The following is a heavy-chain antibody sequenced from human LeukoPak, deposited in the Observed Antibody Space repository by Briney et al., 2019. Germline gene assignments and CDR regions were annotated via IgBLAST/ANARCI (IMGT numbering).Heavy chain of an antibody. J-gene: IGHJ4*02. Sequence: KPSETLSLTCAVSGGAISSGGYSWSWIRQPPGKGLEWIGYIYHSGSTYYNPSLKSRVTISVDTSKNQFSLKLSSVTAADTAVYYCARTEGSSSEFPNFDYWGQGTLVTVSS. D-gene: IGHD6-6*01. CDR2: IYHSGST. V-gene: IGHV4-30-2*01. CDR3: ARTEGSSSEFPNFDY. CDR1: GGAISSGGYS.